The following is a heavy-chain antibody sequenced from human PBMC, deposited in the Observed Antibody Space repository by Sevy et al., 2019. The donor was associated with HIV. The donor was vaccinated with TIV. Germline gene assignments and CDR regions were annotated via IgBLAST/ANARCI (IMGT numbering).Heavy chain of an antibody. CDR3: ARVMYYDFWSGFDY. J-gene: IGHJ4*02. V-gene: IGHV3-7*01. CDR1: GFTFSSYW. CDR2: IKQDGSEK. D-gene: IGHD3-3*01. Sequence: GGYLRLSCAASGFTFSSYWMSWVRQAPGKGLEWVANIKQDGSEKYYVDSVKGRFTISRDNAKNSLYLQMNSLRAEDTAVYYCARVMYYDFWSGFDYWGQGTLVTVSS.